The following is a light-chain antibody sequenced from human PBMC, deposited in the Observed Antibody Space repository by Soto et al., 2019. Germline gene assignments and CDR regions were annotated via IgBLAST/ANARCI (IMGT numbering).Light chain of an antibody. CDR1: QSISSY. CDR3: QQSYSTPWT. Sequence: DIQMTQSPSSLSASVGDRVTITCRASQSISSYLNWYQQKPGKAPKLLIYAASSLQSGFRSRFNGSGFGTAFPLTICSLRHEDFATDYCQQSYSTPWTFGQRTKVEIK. J-gene: IGKJ1*01. CDR2: AAS. V-gene: IGKV1-39*01.